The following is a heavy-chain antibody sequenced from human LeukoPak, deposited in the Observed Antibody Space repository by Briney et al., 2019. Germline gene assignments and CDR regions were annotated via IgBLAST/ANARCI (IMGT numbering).Heavy chain of an antibody. V-gene: IGHV1-69*05. D-gene: IGHD3-22*01. CDR1: GGTFSNYA. J-gene: IGHJ3*02. CDR3: ASQLFHLDSSGYSLDALDI. CDR2: IIPIFDTP. Sequence: SVKVSCKISGGTFSNYAISWLRQAPGQGLEWMGVIIPIFDTPNYAQKWQGRVTITTDESTSTAYMELRSLRSEDTAVYYCASQLFHLDSSGYSLDALDIWGQGTMVTVSS.